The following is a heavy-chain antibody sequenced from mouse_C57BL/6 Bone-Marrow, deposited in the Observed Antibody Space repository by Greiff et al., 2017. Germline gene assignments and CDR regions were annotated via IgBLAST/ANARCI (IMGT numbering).Heavy chain of an antibody. J-gene: IGHJ4*01. Sequence: QVQLQQPGAELVRPGSSVKLSCKASGYTFTSYWMHWVKQRPIQGLEWIGNIDPSDSETHYNQKFKDKATLTVDKSPSTAYMQLSSLTSEDSAVYYCARGGYGNYVSYYYAMDYWGQGTSVTVSS. D-gene: IGHD2-1*01. CDR2: IDPSDSET. CDR3: ARGGYGNYVSYYYAMDY. V-gene: IGHV1-52*01. CDR1: GYTFTSYW.